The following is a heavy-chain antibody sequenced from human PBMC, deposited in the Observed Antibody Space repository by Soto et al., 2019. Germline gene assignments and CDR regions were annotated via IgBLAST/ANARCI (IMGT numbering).Heavy chain of an antibody. Sequence: TGGSLRLSCAASGFTFSSYVMHWVRQAPGKGLDWVAVISYDGSNKYYADSVKGRFTISRDNSHNTLYLQMNNLIAEDTAVYFCAKGAGGRLSLGMDVCGQGTTVTVSS. V-gene: IGHV3-30*18. CDR3: AKGAGGRLSLGMDV. J-gene: IGHJ6*02. CDR2: ISYDGSNK. CDR1: GFTFSSYV. D-gene: IGHD1-26*01.